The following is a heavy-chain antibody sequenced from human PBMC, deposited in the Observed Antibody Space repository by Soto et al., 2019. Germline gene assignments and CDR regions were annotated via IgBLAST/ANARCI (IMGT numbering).Heavy chain of an antibody. D-gene: IGHD3-16*01. CDR3: AKDRRGGGSYGFYSDF. Sequence: EVQLLESGGGLVQPGGSLRLSCAASGFTFSSYGMTWVRQAPGKGLEWVSFSSATGAGTYYADSVKGRFTISRDNSKNTQYLQMTSLSADATAASYCAKDRRGGGSYGFYSDFWGQGALVIVSS. V-gene: IGHV3-23*01. CDR1: GFTFSSYG. J-gene: IGHJ4*02. CDR2: SSATGAGT.